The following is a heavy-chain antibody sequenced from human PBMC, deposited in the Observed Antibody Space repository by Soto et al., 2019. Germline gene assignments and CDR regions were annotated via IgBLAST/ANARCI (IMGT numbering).Heavy chain of an antibody. CDR2: INPNSGGT. D-gene: IGHD3-3*01. CDR3: AREGLYYEGLKDDFWRGYYTGNYYYGMDV. J-gene: IGHJ6*02. CDR1: GYTFTGYY. Sequence: ASVKVSCKASGYTFTGYYMHWVRQAPGQGLEWMGRINPNSGGTNYAQKFQGWVTMTRDTSISTAYMELSRLRSDDTAVYYCAREGLYYEGLKDDFWRGYYTGNYYYGMDVWGQGTTVTVSS. V-gene: IGHV1-2*04.